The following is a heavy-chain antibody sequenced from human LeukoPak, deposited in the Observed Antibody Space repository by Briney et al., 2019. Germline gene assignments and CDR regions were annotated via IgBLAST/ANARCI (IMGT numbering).Heavy chain of an antibody. CDR1: GGSISSSSYY. CDR2: IYYSGST. D-gene: IGHD3-10*01. CDR3: ARDHYYGSGSYYMVLFDY. J-gene: IGHJ4*02. V-gene: IGHV4-39*07. Sequence: SETLSLTCTVSGGSISSSSYYWGWIRQPPGKGLEWIGSIYYSGSTYYNPSLKSRVTISVDTSKNQFSLKLSSVTAADTAVYYCARDHYYGSGSYYMVLFDYWGQGTLVTVSS.